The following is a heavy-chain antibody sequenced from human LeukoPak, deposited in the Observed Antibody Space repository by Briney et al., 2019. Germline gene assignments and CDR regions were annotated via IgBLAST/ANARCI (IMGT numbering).Heavy chain of an antibody. CDR3: ARASHNYLRWGTAFDI. Sequence: GGSLRLSCAASGFSFNTYDLTWVRQAPGKGLEWVSYISSSASTIFYADSVKGRFTISRDNAKDSLFLQMNSLRAEDTAIYYCARASHNYLRWGTAFDIWGQGTMVTVSS. CDR1: GFSFNTYD. D-gene: IGHD2-21*01. V-gene: IGHV3-48*03. CDR2: ISSSASTI. J-gene: IGHJ3*02.